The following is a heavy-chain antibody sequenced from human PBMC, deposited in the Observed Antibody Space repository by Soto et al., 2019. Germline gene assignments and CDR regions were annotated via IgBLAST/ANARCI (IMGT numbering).Heavy chain of an antibody. CDR2: IMPVFRTP. V-gene: IGHV1-69*12. J-gene: IGHJ6*02. CDR3: ARDNDRPQLGGNYYYILDL. CDR1: GGTFRTAA. D-gene: IGHD2-8*01. Sequence: QVQLEQSGAEVKKPGSSVKVSCKASGGTFRTAAISWVRQAPGQGLEWMGGIMPVFRTPDYAQKFQGRVTITEDESTNTAYMELSGLRSDDTAVYYCARDNDRPQLGGNYYYILDLWGQGTTITVSS.